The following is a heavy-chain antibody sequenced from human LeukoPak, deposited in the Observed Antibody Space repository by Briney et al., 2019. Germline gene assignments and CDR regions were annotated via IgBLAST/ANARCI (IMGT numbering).Heavy chain of an antibody. J-gene: IGHJ3*02. CDR1: GYTFTGYY. Sequence: ASVKVSCKASGYTFTGYYMHWVRQAPGQGLEWMGRINPNSGGTNYAQKFQGRVTMTRDTSTSTVYMELSSLRSEDTAVYYCARVKKGYDAFDIWGQGTMVTVSS. V-gene: IGHV1-2*06. CDR2: INPNSGGT. D-gene: IGHD5-12*01. CDR3: ARVKKGYDAFDI.